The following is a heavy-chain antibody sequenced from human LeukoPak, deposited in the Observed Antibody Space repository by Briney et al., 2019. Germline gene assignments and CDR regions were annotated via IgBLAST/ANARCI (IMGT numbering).Heavy chain of an antibody. D-gene: IGHD3-22*01. CDR2: INHSGST. Sequence: SETLSLTCAVYGGSFSGYYWSWIRQPPGKGLEWIGEINHSGSTNYNPSLTSRVTISVDTSKNQFSLKLSSVTAADTAVYYCARDPGLYGYYYMPEYWGQGTLVTVSS. CDR1: GGSFSGYY. CDR3: ARDPGLYGYYYMPEY. V-gene: IGHV4-34*01. J-gene: IGHJ4*02.